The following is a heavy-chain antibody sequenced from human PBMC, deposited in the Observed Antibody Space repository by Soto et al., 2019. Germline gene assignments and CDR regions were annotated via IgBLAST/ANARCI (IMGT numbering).Heavy chain of an antibody. D-gene: IGHD6-6*01. CDR3: AKDPRGRIAARPSWFDP. J-gene: IGHJ5*02. CDR2: ISWNSGSI. CDR1: GFTVDDYA. V-gene: IGHV3-9*01. Sequence: PXGSLRLSFAASGFTVDDYAMHWVRQAPGKGLEWVSGISWNSGSIGCADSVKGRFTISRDNAKNSLYLQMNSLRAEDTALYYCAKDPRGRIAARPSWFDPCGQGTLVTVSS.